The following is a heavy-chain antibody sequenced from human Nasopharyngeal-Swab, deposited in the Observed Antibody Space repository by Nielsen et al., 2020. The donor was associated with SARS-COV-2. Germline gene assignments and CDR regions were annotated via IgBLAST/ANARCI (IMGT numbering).Heavy chain of an antibody. V-gene: IGHV4-39*01. Sequence: WIRQPPGKGLEWIGTIHYSGNRFYNPSLRSRLSISVDTSKNQFSLQLSSVTAADTAVYYCARGGGVPGGSLGRFAQPDAFDIWGQGTMVTVSS. D-gene: IGHD2-15*01. CDR2: IHYSGNR. J-gene: IGHJ3*02. CDR3: ARGGGVPGGSLGRFAQPDAFDI.